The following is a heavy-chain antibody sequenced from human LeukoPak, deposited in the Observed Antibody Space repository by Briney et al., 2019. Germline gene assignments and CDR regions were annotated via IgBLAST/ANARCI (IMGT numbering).Heavy chain of an antibody. Sequence: EASETLSLTCTVSGGSISSSSYYWRWIRQPPGKGLEWIGTIYYSGSTHYNPSLKSRITISVDMSKNQFSLKLSSMTAADTAVYYCANPAGRALYYFDYWGQGTLVTVSS. J-gene: IGHJ4*02. D-gene: IGHD2/OR15-2a*01. V-gene: IGHV4-39*01. CDR2: IYYSGST. CDR1: GGSISSSSYY. CDR3: ANPAGRALYYFDY.